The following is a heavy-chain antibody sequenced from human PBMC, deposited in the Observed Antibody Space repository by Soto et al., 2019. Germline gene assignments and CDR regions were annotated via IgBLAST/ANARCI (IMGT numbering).Heavy chain of an antibody. CDR2: ISPYNGKT. V-gene: IGHV1-18*01. CDR3: ARDIYGGNCCDAFDF. CDR1: GYTFTNYG. D-gene: IGHD2-15*01. Sequence: QAQLAQSGAEVKKPGASVNISCKASGYTFTNYGFIWVRQAAGHGLEWVGWISPYNGKTEYAQKFQGRVTMTRDKPTRTAYMELRSLRSDDTAVYYCARDIYGGNCCDAFDFWGQGTMLTVSS. J-gene: IGHJ3*01.